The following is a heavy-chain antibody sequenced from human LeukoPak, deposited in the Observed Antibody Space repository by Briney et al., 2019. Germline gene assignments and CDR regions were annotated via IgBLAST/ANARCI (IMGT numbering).Heavy chain of an antibody. CDR3: AREDNWGYDYVPLFDY. V-gene: IGHV6-1*01. CDR1: GDSVSSNSAA. D-gene: IGHD5-12*01. CDR2: TYYRSKWYN. J-gene: IGHJ4*02. Sequence: SQTLSLTCAISGDSVSSNSAACNWIRQSPSRGLEWLGRTYYRSKWYNDYAVSVKSRITINPDTSENQFSLQLNSVTPEDTAVYYCAREDNWGYDYVPLFDYGGQGTLVTVSS.